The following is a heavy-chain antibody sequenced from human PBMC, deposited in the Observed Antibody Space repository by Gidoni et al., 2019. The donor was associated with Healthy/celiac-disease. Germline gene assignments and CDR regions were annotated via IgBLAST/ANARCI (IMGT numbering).Heavy chain of an antibody. CDR3: ARERGYSYPYGMDV. D-gene: IGHD5-18*01. V-gene: IGHV3-48*01. CDR2: ISSSSSTI. Sequence: EVQLVESGGGLVQPGGSLSLSCAASGFTFSSYSMNWVRQAPGKGLEWVSYISSSSSTIYYADSVKGRFTISRDNAKNSLYLQMNSLRAEDMAVYYCARERGYSYPYGMDVWGQGTTVTVSS. CDR1: GFTFSSYS. J-gene: IGHJ6*02.